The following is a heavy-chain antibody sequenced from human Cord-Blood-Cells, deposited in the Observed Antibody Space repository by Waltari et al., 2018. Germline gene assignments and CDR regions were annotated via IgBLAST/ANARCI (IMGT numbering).Heavy chain of an antibody. D-gene: IGHD3-10*01. Sequence: QVQLQESGPGLVKPSQTLSLTCTVSVGSISRGSYYWSWIRQPAGKGLEWIGYIYTSGSTNYNPSLKSRVTISVDTSKNQFSLKLSSVTAADTAVYYCARDSATWGQGTLVTVSS. CDR2: IYTSGST. V-gene: IGHV4-61*09. J-gene: IGHJ5*02. CDR1: VGSISRGSYY. CDR3: ARDSAT.